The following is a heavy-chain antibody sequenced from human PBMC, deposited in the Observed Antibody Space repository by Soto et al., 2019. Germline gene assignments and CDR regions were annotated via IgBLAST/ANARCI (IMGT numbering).Heavy chain of an antibody. CDR2: IKQDGSQK. D-gene: IGHD6-13*01. CDR1: GFTFSNYW. Sequence: HPGGSLRLSCAPSGFTFSNYWMTWVRQAPGKGLEWVANIKQDGSQKYYVDSVKGRFTISRDNAKNSLYLQINSLRAEDTAFYYCARIGYSSSSLDYWGQGTLVTVSS. CDR3: ARIGYSSSSLDY. J-gene: IGHJ4*02. V-gene: IGHV3-7*03.